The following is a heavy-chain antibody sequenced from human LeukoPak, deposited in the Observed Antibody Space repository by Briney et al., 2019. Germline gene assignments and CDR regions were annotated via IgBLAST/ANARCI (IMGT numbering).Heavy chain of an antibody. CDR2: IYHSGST. CDR1: GGSFSGYY. J-gene: IGHJ5*02. Sequence: SETLSLTCAVYGGSFSGYYWSWIRQPPGKGLEWIGYIYHSGSTYYNPSLKSRVTISVDRSKNQFSLKLSSVTAADTAVYYCARALTFGGVNWFDPWGQGTLVTVSS. D-gene: IGHD3-16*01. CDR3: ARALTFGGVNWFDP. V-gene: IGHV4-34*01.